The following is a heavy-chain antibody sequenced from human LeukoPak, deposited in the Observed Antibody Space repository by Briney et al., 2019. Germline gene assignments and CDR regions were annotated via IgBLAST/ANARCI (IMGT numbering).Heavy chain of an antibody. CDR2: IIPIFGTA. V-gene: IGHV1-69*13. CDR1: GGTFSSYA. J-gene: IGHJ5*02. CDR3: ARVPRITIFGVVTSLDP. Sequence: SVKVSCKASGGTFSSYAISWVRQAPGQGLEWMGGIIPIFGTANYAQKFQGRVTITADESTGTAYMELSSLRSEDTAVYYCARVPRITIFGVVTSLDPWGQGTLVTVSS. D-gene: IGHD3-3*01.